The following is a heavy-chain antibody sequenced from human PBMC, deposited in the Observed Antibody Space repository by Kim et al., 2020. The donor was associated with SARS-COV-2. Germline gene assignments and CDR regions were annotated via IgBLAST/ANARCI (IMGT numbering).Heavy chain of an antibody. Sequence: GGSLRLSCAASGFTFSSYGMHWVRQAPGKGLEWVAVISYDGSNKYYADSVKGRFTISRDNSKDTLYLQMNSLRAEDTAVYYCVAPAYCGGDCYLYYGMDVWGQGTTVTVSS. J-gene: IGHJ6*02. CDR2: ISYDGSNK. V-gene: IGHV3-30*03. CDR1: GFTFSSYG. D-gene: IGHD2-21*02. CDR3: VAPAYCGGDCYLYYGMDV.